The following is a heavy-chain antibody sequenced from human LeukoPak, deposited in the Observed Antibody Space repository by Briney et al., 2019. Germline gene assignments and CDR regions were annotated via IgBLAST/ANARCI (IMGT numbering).Heavy chain of an antibody. J-gene: IGHJ4*02. Sequence: SETLSLTCSVSGGSISSGNYYWGWIRQPPGKGLEWIASIDYAGNTYYNPSLKSRVTISVDTSKNHFSLKLKSVTAADTTVYHCARRSKTYTGTYQMPFDYWGQGTLVAVSS. CDR3: ARRSKTYTGTYQMPFDY. CDR1: GGSISSGNYY. CDR2: IDYAGNT. D-gene: IGHD1-26*01. V-gene: IGHV4-39*02.